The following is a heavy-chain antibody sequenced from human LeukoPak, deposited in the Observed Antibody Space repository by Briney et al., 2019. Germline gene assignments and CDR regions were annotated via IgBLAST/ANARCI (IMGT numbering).Heavy chain of an antibody. J-gene: IGHJ4*02. CDR2: IRYDGSNI. D-gene: IGHD3-22*01. V-gene: IGHV3-30*02. CDR1: GFTFSSYG. CDR3: AKYYYDSSGYLDY. Sequence: PWGSLRLSCAASGFTFSSYGMHWVRQAPGKGLEWVAFIRYDGSNIYYADSVKGRFTISRDNSKNTLYLQMNSLRAEDTAVYYCAKYYYDSSGYLDYWGQGTLVTVSS.